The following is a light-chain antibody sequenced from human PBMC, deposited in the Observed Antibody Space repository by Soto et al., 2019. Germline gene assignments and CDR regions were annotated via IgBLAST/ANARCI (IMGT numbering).Light chain of an antibody. CDR2: DVS. Sequence: QSVLTQPRSVSGSPGQSVTISCTGTSSDVGTYNYVSWFQQYPGKAPKVMISDVSKRPSGVPDRFSGSRSGTSASLAITGLQPEDEADYYCQSYDTPVYVFGGGTKLTVL. CDR3: QSYDTPVYV. J-gene: IGLJ1*01. CDR1: SSDVGTYNY. V-gene: IGLV2-11*01.